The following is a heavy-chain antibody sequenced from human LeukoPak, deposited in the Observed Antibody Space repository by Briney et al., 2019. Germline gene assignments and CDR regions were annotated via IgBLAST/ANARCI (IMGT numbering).Heavy chain of an antibody. Sequence: SETLSLTCTVSGYSISSGYYWGWIRQPPGKGLEWIGSIYHSGSTYYNPSLKSRVTISVDTSKNQFSLKLSSVTAADTAVYYCAREMVEYSSSWYYFDYWGQGTLVTVSS. J-gene: IGHJ4*02. V-gene: IGHV4-38-2*02. CDR2: IYHSGST. CDR1: GYSISSGYY. D-gene: IGHD6-13*01. CDR3: AREMVEYSSSWYYFDY.